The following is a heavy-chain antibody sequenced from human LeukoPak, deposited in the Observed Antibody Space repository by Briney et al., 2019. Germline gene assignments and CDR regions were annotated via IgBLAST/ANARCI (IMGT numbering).Heavy chain of an antibody. CDR2: ISSSGSTI. J-gene: IGHJ6*03. CDR1: GFTFSDYY. V-gene: IGHV3-11*04. Sequence: LGGSLRLSCAASGFTFSDYYMSWIRQAPGKGLEWVSYISSSGSTIYYADSVKGRFTISRDNAKNSLYLQMNSLRAEDTAVYYCARCSYDSSGYYPIYYYYYYYMDVWGKGTTVTVSS. D-gene: IGHD3-22*01. CDR3: ARCSYDSSGYYPIYYYYYYYMDV.